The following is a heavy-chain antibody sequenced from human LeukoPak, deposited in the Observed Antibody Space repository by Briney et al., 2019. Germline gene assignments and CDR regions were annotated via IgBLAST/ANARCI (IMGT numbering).Heavy chain of an antibody. D-gene: IGHD4-17*01. Sequence: GGSLRLSCAASGFTFSTYAMNWVHQAPGKGLEWVAVISSDGSNQYYADSVRGRFTVSRDDSKNTLFLRMNSLRTDDTAIYYCARDGDGYYFDYWGQGALVTVSS. CDR1: GFTFSTYA. CDR2: ISSDGSNQ. CDR3: ARDGDGYYFDY. V-gene: IGHV3-30-3*01. J-gene: IGHJ4*02.